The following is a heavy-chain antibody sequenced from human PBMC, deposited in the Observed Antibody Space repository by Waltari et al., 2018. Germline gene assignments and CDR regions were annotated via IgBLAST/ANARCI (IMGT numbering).Heavy chain of an antibody. CDR1: GYTFTSYD. D-gene: IGHD3-16*02. CDR2: MNPNSGNT. V-gene: IGHV1-8*03. J-gene: IGHJ4*02. Sequence: QVQLVQSGAEVKKPGASVKVSCKASGYTFTSYDINWVRQATGQGLEWMGWMNPNSGNTGYAQKFQGRVTITRNTSISTAYMELSSLRSEDTAVYYCAKGQYDYVWGSYRSHYFDYWGQGTLVTVSS. CDR3: AKGQYDYVWGSYRSHYFDY.